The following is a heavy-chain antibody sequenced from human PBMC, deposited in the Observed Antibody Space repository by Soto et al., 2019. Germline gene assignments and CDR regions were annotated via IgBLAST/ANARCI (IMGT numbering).Heavy chain of an antibody. J-gene: IGHJ1*01. CDR1: GFTFRNYG. CDR3: ARDLGSSWYPEYFQY. Sequence: GGSLRLSCAASGFTFRNYGMNWVRQAPGKGLEWVSYISSSGSTIYYADSVKGRFTISRDNAKNSLYLQMNSLRAEDTAVYYCARDLGSSWYPEYFQYWGQGTLVTVSS. CDR2: ISSSGSTI. V-gene: IGHV3-48*04. D-gene: IGHD6-13*01.